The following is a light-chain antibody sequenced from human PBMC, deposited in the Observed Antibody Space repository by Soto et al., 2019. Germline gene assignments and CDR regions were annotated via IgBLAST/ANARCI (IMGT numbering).Light chain of an antibody. CDR1: SSDVGGFNY. J-gene: IGLJ3*02. Sequence: QSALPQPASVSGSPGQSITISRTGTSSDVGGFNYVSWYQHYPGEAPKLLIYEVSNRPSGVSSRFSGAKSGNTASLTISGLKADDEGDYYWSSFTTSKTGVFGGGTKLTVL. CDR2: EVS. CDR3: SSFTTSKTGV. V-gene: IGLV2-14*01.